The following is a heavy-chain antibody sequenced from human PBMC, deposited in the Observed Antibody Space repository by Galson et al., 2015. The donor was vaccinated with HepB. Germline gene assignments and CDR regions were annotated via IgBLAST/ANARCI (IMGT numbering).Heavy chain of an antibody. CDR1: GFTVSSYY. J-gene: IGHJ3*02. D-gene: IGHD2-2*01. V-gene: IGHV3-53*01. CDR2: IYSDDRT. CDR3: AKDAVVPAATRSSGAFDI. Sequence: SLRLSCAVSGFTVSSYYMNWVRQAPGKGLEWVSIIYSDDRTYYADSVKGRFTISRDDSKNTVYLQMNSLRAEDTAVYYCAKDAVVPAATRSSGAFDIWGQGTMVTVSS.